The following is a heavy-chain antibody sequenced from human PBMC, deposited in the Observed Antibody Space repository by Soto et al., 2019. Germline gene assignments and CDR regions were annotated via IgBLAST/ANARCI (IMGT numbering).Heavy chain of an antibody. J-gene: IGHJ5*02. D-gene: IGHD6-13*01. V-gene: IGHV2-5*02. CDR3: AHSRGSNTWSPRPCDP. CDR2: IYWDDDK. Sequence: QITLKESGPTLVKPTQTLTLTCTFSGFSLSTSGVGVDWIRQPPGKALEWLALIYWDDDKRYSPSLKSRLTITKDTSKNQVVLTMTNMDPVDTATYFCAHSRGSNTWSPRPCDPWGQGTLVTVSS. CDR1: GFSLSTSGVG.